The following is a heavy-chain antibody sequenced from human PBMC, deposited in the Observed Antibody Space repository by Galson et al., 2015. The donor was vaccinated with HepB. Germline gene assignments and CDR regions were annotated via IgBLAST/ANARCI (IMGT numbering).Heavy chain of an antibody. V-gene: IGHV1-69*13. CDR2: IIPIFGTA. CDR1: GGTFSSYA. D-gene: IGHD3-22*01. CDR3: AREGPYDRGAFDI. Sequence: SVKVSCKASGGTFSSYAISWVRQAPGQGLEWMGGIIPIFGTANYAQKFQGRATITADESTSTAYMELSSLRSEDTAVYYCAREGPYDRGAFDIWGQGTMVTVSS. J-gene: IGHJ3*02.